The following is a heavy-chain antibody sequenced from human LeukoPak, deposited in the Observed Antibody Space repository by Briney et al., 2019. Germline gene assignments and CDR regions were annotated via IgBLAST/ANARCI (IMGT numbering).Heavy chain of an antibody. D-gene: IGHD3-3*01. J-gene: IGHJ5*02. CDR1: GGSISNYY. CDR3: ARDRGVNYDFWSGYEYNWFDP. CDR2: IYYSGTT. Sequence: SETLPLTCTVSGGSISNYYWNWIRQPPGKGLEWIGYIYYSGTTNYNPSLKSRVSMSVDTSKNQFSLKLSSVTAADTAVYYCARDRGVNYDFWSGYEYNWFDPWGQGTLVTVSS. V-gene: IGHV4-59*01.